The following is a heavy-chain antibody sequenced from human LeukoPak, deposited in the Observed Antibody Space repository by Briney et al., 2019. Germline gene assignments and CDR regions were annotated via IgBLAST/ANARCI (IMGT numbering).Heavy chain of an antibody. CDR1: GGTFSTYA. J-gene: IGHJ4*02. V-gene: IGHV1-69*01. CDR2: IIPTFGTG. D-gene: IGHD3-22*01. Sequence: SVKVSCKTSGGTFSTYAISWVRQAPGQGLEWMGGIIPTFGTGNYAQKFQGRVTITADESTSTAYMELSSLRSEDTAVYYCARGLGDSSGYYYSDNWGQGTLVTVSS. CDR3: ARGLGDSSGYYYSDN.